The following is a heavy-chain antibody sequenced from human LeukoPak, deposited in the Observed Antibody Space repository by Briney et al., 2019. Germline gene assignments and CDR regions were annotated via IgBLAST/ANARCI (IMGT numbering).Heavy chain of an antibody. V-gene: IGHV3-30*18. CDR2: ISYDGSNK. J-gene: IGHJ4*02. D-gene: IGHD2-2*01. CDR3: AKGEYPYYFDY. Sequence: GGSLRLSCAASGFTFSSYAMSWVRQAPGKGLEWVAVISYDGSNKYYADSVKGRFTISRDNSKNTLYLQMNSLRAEDTAVYYCAKGEYPYYFDYWGQGTLVTVSS. CDR1: GFTFSSYA.